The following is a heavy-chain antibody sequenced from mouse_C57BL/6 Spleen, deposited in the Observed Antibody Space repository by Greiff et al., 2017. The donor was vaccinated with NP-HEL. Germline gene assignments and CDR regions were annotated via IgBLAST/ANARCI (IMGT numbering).Heavy chain of an antibody. D-gene: IGHD2-3*01. V-gene: IGHV1-64*01. CDR1: GYTFTSYW. CDR3: ARSYDGPTTDGFAY. J-gene: IGHJ3*01. CDR2: IHPNSGST. Sequence: QVQLQQPEAELVKPGASVKLSCKASGYTFTSYWMHWVKQRPGQGLEWIGMIHPNSGSTNYNEKFKSKATLTVDKSSSTAYMQLSSLTSEDSAVYYCARSYDGPTTDGFAYWGQGTLVTVSA.